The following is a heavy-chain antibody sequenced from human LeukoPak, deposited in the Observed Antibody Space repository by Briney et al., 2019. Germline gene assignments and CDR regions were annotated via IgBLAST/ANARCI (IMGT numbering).Heavy chain of an antibody. CDR1: GFTFSNYW. CDR3: ARASDPWLQLT. J-gene: IGHJ5*02. D-gene: IGHD5-24*01. V-gene: IGHV3-7*05. Sequence: GGSLRLSCAASGFTFSNYWMIWVRQAPGKGLEWVGNIKQDGSEKRYADSVRGRFSVSRDNAQTSLYLQMNSLRAEDTAVYYCARASDPWLQLTWGQGTLVTVSS. CDR2: IKQDGSEK.